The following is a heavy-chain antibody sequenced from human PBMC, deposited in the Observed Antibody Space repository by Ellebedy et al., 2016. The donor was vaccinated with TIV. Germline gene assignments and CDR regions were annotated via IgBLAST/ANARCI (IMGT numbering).Heavy chain of an antibody. Sequence: GESLKISCAASGFTFSPYAMASVRQAPGKGLEWVSGIVGSGAEKYVDSVKGRFTISRDNSKNTLSLQMNSLRAEDTAIYYCARGKSGTYIHHAFDYWGQGTLVTVSS. J-gene: IGHJ4*02. CDR3: ARGKSGTYIHHAFDY. V-gene: IGHV3-23*01. CDR1: GFTFSPYA. CDR2: IVGSGA. D-gene: IGHD1-14*01.